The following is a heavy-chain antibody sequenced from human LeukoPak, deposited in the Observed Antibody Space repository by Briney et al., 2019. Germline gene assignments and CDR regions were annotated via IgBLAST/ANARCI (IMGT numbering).Heavy chain of an antibody. V-gene: IGHV1-46*01. CDR1: GYXFTSYY. CDR3: ARGGPPPYSSSWYLDY. D-gene: IGHD6-13*01. J-gene: IGHJ4*02. Sequence: GASVXXSCXASGYXFTSYYMHWVRQAPGQGLXXXGIXNPSGGSTSYAQKFQGRVTMTRDTSTSTVYMELSSLRSEDTAVYYCARGGPPPYSSSWYLDYWGQGTLVTVSS. CDR2: XNPSGGST.